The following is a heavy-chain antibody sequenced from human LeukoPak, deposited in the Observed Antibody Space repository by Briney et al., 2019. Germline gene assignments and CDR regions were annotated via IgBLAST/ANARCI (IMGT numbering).Heavy chain of an antibody. D-gene: IGHD6-19*01. CDR2: INPNSGGT. CDR1: GYTFTGYC. Sequence: GASVKVSCKASGYTFTGYCIHWVRQAPGQGLEWMGWINPNSGGTNYAQKFQGRVTMTRDTSISTAYMELSRLNFDDRAIYYCAREGSSGWSPRGWFDPWGQGTLVTVSS. V-gene: IGHV1-2*02. CDR3: AREGSSGWSPRGWFDP. J-gene: IGHJ5*02.